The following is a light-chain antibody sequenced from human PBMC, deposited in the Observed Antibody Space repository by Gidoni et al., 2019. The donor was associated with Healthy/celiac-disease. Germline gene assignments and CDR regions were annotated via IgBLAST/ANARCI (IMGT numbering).Light chain of an antibody. CDR1: SSNIGNNY. J-gene: IGLJ2*01. Sequence: QSVLTQLPSVSAAPGQKVTISCSGSSSNIGNNYVSWSQQIPGTAPKLLIYDNNKRPSGIPDRFSGSKSGTSATLGITGLQTGDEADYYCGTWDSSLSTVVFGGGTKLTVL. V-gene: IGLV1-51*01. CDR2: DNN. CDR3: GTWDSSLSTVV.